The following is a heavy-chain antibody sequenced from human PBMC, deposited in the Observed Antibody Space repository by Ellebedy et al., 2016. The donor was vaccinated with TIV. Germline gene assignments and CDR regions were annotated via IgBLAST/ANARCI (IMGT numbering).Heavy chain of an antibody. D-gene: IGHD3-10*01. CDR1: GYTFNNYY. J-gene: IGHJ6*02. Sequence: AASVKVSCKASGYTFNNYYMHWVRQAPGQGLEWMGIINPRGSADYPQKFQGRVTVTRDTSTSTVYMELSSLRSEDTAVYYCARLFTMVRGVIIANGMDVWGQGTTVTVSS. CDR2: INPRGSA. V-gene: IGHV1-46*02. CDR3: ARLFTMVRGVIIANGMDV.